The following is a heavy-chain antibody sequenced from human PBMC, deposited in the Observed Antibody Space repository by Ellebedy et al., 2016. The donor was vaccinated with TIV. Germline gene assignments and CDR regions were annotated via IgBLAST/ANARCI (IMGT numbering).Heavy chain of an antibody. CDR2: IYYSGST. CDR3: ARILPVAGLV. V-gene: IGHV4-39*01. Sequence: SETLSLXXTVSGGSISSSSYYWGWIRQPPGKGLEWIGSIYYSGSTYYNPSLKSRVTISVDTSKNQFSLKLSSVTAADTAVYYCARILPVAGLVWGQGTLVTVSS. D-gene: IGHD6-19*01. J-gene: IGHJ4*02. CDR1: GGSISSSSYY.